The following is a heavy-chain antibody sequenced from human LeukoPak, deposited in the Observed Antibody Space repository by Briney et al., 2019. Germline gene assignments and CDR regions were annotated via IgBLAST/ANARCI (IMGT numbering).Heavy chain of an antibody. J-gene: IGHJ4*02. CDR2: ISWNSANT. Sequence: GGSLRLSCAVSGFIFDDYGMHGVRQAPGKGLEWVAGISWNSANTGYADSVKGRFTISRDNAKNSLYLQINCLRPEDTALYYCVKDISGWSYFDYWGQGTLVTVSP. CDR3: VKDISGWSYFDY. D-gene: IGHD6-19*01. CDR1: GFIFDDYG. V-gene: IGHV3-9*01.